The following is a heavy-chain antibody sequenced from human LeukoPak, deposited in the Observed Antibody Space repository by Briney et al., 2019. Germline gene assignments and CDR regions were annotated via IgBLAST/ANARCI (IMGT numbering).Heavy chain of an antibody. Sequence: SETLSLTCAVSGGSISSSNWWSWVRQPPGKGLEWIGEIYHSGSTNYNPSLKSRVTISVDKSKNQFSLKLGSVTAADTAVYYCASGIAVAVFPYNWFDTWGQGTLVTVSS. CDR1: GGSISSSNW. D-gene: IGHD6-19*01. CDR2: IYHSGST. V-gene: IGHV4-4*02. CDR3: ASGIAVAVFPYNWFDT. J-gene: IGHJ5*02.